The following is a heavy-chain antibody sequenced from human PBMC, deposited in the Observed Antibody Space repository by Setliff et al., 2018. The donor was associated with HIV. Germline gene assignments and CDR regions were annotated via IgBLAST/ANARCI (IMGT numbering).Heavy chain of an antibody. CDR1: GYTFTSYG. CDR2: ISGYSGNT. Sequence: WASVKVSCKASGYTFTSYGVSWVRQAPGHGLEWMGWISGYSGNTNYAQKLQGRVTMTTDTSTSTAYMELSGLRSDDTAVYYCARQDGTTVLSKDFDYWGQGTLVTVSS. J-gene: IGHJ4*02. V-gene: IGHV1-18*01. CDR3: ARQDGTTVLSKDFDY. D-gene: IGHD4-17*01.